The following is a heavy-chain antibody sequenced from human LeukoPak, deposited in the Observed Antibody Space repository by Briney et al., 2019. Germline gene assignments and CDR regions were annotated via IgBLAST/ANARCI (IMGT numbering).Heavy chain of an antibody. Sequence: SETLSLTCAVYGGSFSGYYWSWIRQPPGKGLEWTGEINHSGSTNYNPSLKSRVTISVDTSKNQFSLKLSSVAAADTAVYYCARGSLTVTTNFDYWGQGTLVTVSS. J-gene: IGHJ4*02. V-gene: IGHV4-34*01. CDR1: GGSFSGYY. D-gene: IGHD4-17*01. CDR3: ARGSLTVTTNFDY. CDR2: INHSGST.